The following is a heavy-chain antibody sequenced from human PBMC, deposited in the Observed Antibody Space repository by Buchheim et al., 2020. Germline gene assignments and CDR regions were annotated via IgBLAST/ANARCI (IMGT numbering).Heavy chain of an antibody. CDR1: GFTFSDYW. CDR3: ARDDPGPQAFDM. Sequence: EVQLAETGGGLVQPGGSLRLSCTVSGFTFSDYWMHWVRQVPGQGLVWVARINGDGAGTAYADSVKGRFTISVDNAKNTLYLEMNSLRVEDTAVYYCARDDPGPQAFDMWGQGT. J-gene: IGHJ3*02. V-gene: IGHV3-74*01. CDR2: INGDGAGT. D-gene: IGHD2-8*02.